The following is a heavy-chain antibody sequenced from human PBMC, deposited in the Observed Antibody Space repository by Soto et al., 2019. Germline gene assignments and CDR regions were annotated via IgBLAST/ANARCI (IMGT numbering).Heavy chain of an antibody. J-gene: IGHJ4*02. Sequence: GGSLRLSCAASGFTFDDYTMHWVRQAPGKGLEWVSLISWDGGSKCYADSVWGRFTISRDNAKNSLYLQMNSLRAEDTAVYYCARDHLVGATNIDCWGQGTLVTVSS. CDR3: ARDHLVGATNIDC. D-gene: IGHD1-26*01. V-gene: IGHV3-43*01. CDR1: GFTFDDYT. CDR2: ISWDGGSK.